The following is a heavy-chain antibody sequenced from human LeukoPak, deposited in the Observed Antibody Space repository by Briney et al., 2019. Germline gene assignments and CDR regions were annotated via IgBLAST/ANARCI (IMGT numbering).Heavy chain of an antibody. CDR1: GFTFSSYA. D-gene: IGHD3-10*01. CDR2: ISYGGSNK. V-gene: IGHV3-30-3*01. CDR3: AKEYDSGGYGAYFDY. Sequence: GGSLRLSCAASGFTFSSYAMHWVRQAPGKGLEWVAVISYGGSNKYYADSVTGRFTIPRDNSRNTLDLQMNSLGPEDTAVYYCAKEYDSGGYGAYFDYWGQGTLVTVSS. J-gene: IGHJ4*02.